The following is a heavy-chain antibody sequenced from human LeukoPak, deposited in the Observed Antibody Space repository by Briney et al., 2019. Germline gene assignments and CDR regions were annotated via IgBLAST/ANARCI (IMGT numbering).Heavy chain of an antibody. CDR3: ARGGGTYSSGWYSPFDY. Sequence: ASVKVSCKASGGTFSSYAISWVRQAPGQGLEWMGGIIPIFGTANYAQKFQGRVTITADESTSTAYMELSSLRSEDTAVYYCARGGGTYSSGWYSPFDYWGQGTLVTVS. J-gene: IGHJ4*02. D-gene: IGHD6-19*01. CDR1: GGTFSSYA. CDR2: IIPIFGTA. V-gene: IGHV1-69*01.